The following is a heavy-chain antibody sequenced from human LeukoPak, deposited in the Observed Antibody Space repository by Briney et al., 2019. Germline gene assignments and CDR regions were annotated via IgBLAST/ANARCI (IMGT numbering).Heavy chain of an antibody. Sequence: SETLSLTCTVSGDSISPYYWSWIRQPPGKGLEWIGYIYYRGTTNYNPSLKSRVTISVDTSKNQFSLRLSSVTAADTAVYYCARAFTDYYDSSGYAFDIWGQGTMVTVSS. CDR3: ARAFTDYYDSSGYAFDI. J-gene: IGHJ3*02. CDR1: GDSISPYY. V-gene: IGHV4-59*01. CDR2: IYYRGTT. D-gene: IGHD3-22*01.